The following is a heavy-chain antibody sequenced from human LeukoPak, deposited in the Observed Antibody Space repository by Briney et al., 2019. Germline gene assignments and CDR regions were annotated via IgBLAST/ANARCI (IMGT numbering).Heavy chain of an antibody. Sequence: GGSLRLSCAASGFTVSSNHMSWVRRAPGKGLEWVSVIYSGGRTYYADSVEGRFTISRDNSKNTLYLQMNSLRAEDTAVYYCARSTAGNIDCWGQGTLVTVSS. D-gene: IGHD2/OR15-2a*01. CDR2: IYSGGRT. V-gene: IGHV3-53*01. CDR1: GFTVSSNH. J-gene: IGHJ4*02. CDR3: ARSTAGNIDC.